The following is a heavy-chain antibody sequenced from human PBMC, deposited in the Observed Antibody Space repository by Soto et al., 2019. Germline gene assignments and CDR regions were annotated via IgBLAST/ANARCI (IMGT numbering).Heavy chain of an antibody. CDR1: GFTFRNYG. V-gene: IGHV3-23*01. CDR2: IRGSGAKA. CDR3: AKGYCVCDCYRWPDGIYGMDV. Sequence: EVQLLESGGGLVQPGGSLRLSCAASGFTFRNYGMSWVRKAPGKGLEWVSGIRGSGAKAYHADSVKGRFTISRDNSKNILYLQMNSLRAEDTAVYYGAKGYCVCDCYRWPDGIYGMDVWGQGTTVTVSS. D-gene: IGHD2-21*02. J-gene: IGHJ6*02.